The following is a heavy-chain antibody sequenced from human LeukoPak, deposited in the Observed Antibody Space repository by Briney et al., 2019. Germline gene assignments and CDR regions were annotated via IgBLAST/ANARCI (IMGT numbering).Heavy chain of an antibody. J-gene: IGHJ6*03. CDR2: IIPILGTA. Sequence: SVKVSCKASGYTSTSYDINWVRQAPGQGLEWMGGIIPILGTANYAQKFQGRVTITADKATSTAYMELSSLRSEDTAVYYCGRGARPPHYYYYMDVWGKGTTVTVSS. CDR1: GYTSTSYD. V-gene: IGHV1-69*10. D-gene: IGHD5-12*01. CDR3: GRGARPPHYYYYMDV.